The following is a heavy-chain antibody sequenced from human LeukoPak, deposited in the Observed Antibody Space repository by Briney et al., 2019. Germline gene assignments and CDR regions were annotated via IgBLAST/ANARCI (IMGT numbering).Heavy chain of an antibody. CDR3: TRDLAYLHLDA. Sequence: GASVKVSCKASGYSIRGNSINWVRQAPGQGLEWIGYINTMSGNPTYAQGFTGRFVFSLETSVSTAYLLISSLKAEDSGVYYCTRDLAYLHLDAWGQGTLVTVSS. CDR1: GYSIRGNS. J-gene: IGHJ5*02. V-gene: IGHV7-4-1*02. D-gene: IGHD2/OR15-2a*01. CDR2: INTMSGNP.